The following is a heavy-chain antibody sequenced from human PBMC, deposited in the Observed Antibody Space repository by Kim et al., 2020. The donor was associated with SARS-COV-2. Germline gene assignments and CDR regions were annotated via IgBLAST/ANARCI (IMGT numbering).Heavy chain of an antibody. CDR3: ANAPGGSYSGPYYYGMDV. V-gene: IGHV3-23*01. J-gene: IGHJ6*02. CDR2: ISGSGGST. CDR1: GFTFSSYA. Sequence: GGSLRLSCAASGFTFSSYAMSWVRQAPGKGLEWVSAISGSGGSTYYADSVKGRFTISRDNSKNTLYLQMNSLRAEDTAVYYCANAPGGSYSGPYYYGMDVWGQGTTVTVSS. D-gene: IGHD1-26*01.